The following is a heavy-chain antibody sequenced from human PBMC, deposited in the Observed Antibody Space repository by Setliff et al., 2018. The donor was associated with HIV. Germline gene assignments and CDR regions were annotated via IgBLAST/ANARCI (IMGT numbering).Heavy chain of an antibody. CDR2: IYTSGST. V-gene: IGHV4-61*02. CDR1: GGSINSGSHY. J-gene: IGHJ5*02. CDR3: AGCITGTTHWFDP. D-gene: IGHD1-20*01. Sequence: LSLTCNVSGGSINSGSHYWSWIRQPAGKGLEWIGRIYTSGSTNYNPSLKSRVTISVDTSKNQFSLKLSSVTAADTAVYYCAGCITGTTHWFDPWGQGTLVTVSS.